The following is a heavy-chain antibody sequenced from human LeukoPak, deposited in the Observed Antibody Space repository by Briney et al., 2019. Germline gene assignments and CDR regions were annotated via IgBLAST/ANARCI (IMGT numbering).Heavy chain of an antibody. CDR1: GYTFTGYY. V-gene: IGHV1-2*02. J-gene: IGHJ6*02. CDR3: ARDLICIAVAGTTYTPGYYYYGMDV. CDR2: INPNSGGT. D-gene: IGHD6-19*01. Sequence: ASVKVSCKAPGYTFTGYYMHWVRQAPGQGLEWMGWINPNSGGTNYAQKFQGRVTMTRDTSISTAYMELSRLRSDDTAVYYCARDLICIAVAGTTYTPGYYYYGMDVWGQGTTVTVSS.